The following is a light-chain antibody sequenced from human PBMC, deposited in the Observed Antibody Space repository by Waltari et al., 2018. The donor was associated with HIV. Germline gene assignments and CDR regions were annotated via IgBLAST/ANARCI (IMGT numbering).Light chain of an antibody. V-gene: IGKV3-20*01. CDR2: GAS. CDR3: QQYGSSSDT. CDR1: QSVSSNY. J-gene: IGKJ4*01. Sequence: EIVLTQSPGTLSLSPGERATLSCRASQSVSSNYLASYQQKPGQAPRLLIYGASNRATGISDRFSGSGSGTDFTLTISRLEPEDFAVYYCQQYGSSSDTFGGGTKVEIK.